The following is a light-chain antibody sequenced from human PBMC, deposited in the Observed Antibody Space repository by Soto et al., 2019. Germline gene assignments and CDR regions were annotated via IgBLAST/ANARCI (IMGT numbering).Light chain of an antibody. CDR1: GSNIGSNT. J-gene: IGLJ2*01. Sequence: QSVLTQPPSASGTPGQRVTISCSGSGSNIGSNTVNWYQQRPGTAPKLLIYTYNQRPSGVPDRFSGSKSGTSASLAISGLHSEDEADYYCAAWDDSRNGVLFGGGTKLTVL. V-gene: IGLV1-44*01. CDR2: TYN. CDR3: AAWDDSRNGVL.